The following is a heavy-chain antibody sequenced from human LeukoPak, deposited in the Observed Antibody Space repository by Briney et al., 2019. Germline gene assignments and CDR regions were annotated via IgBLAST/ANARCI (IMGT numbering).Heavy chain of an antibody. Sequence: ASVKVSSKASGYTFTGYYIHWVRQAPGQGLEWMGWINPNSGCTNYAQKFQGRVTMTRDTSISTAYMELSRLRSDDTAVYYCARVLYYYDSSGYATFDYWGQGTLVTVSS. V-gene: IGHV1-2*02. D-gene: IGHD3-22*01. CDR3: ARVLYYYDSSGYATFDY. CDR1: GYTFTGYY. CDR2: INPNSGCT. J-gene: IGHJ4*02.